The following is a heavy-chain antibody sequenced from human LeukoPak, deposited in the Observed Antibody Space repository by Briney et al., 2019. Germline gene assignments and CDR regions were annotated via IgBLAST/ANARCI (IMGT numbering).Heavy chain of an antibody. CDR2: IYYSGST. CDR1: GGSISSYY. Sequence: SETLSLTCTVSGGSISSYYWSWIRQPPGKGLEWIGNIYYSGSTDYNPSLKSRVTISVGTSKNQFSLKLSSVTAADTAFYYCARGDGYIRYWGQGTLVTVSS. CDR3: ARGDGYIRY. J-gene: IGHJ4*02. V-gene: IGHV4-59*01. D-gene: IGHD5-24*01.